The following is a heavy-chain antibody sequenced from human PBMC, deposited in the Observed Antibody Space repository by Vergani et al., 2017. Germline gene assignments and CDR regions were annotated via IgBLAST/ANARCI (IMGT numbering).Heavy chain of an antibody. CDR3: ARDHADSSGYPAGSY. V-gene: IGHV1-69*18. D-gene: IGHD3-22*01. CDR2: IIPIFGTA. CDR1: GGTFSSYA. Sequence: QVQLVQSGAEVKKPGSSVKVSCKASGGTFSSYAISWVRQAPGQGLEWMGRIIPIFGTANYAQKFQGRVTITADESTTTAYMELSSLRSEDTAVYYCARDHADSSGYPAGSYWGQGTLVTVSS. J-gene: IGHJ4*02.